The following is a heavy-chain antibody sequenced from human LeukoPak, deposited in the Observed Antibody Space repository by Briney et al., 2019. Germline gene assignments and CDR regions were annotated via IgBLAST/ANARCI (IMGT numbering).Heavy chain of an antibody. Sequence: SETLSLTCTVSDDPINSGVYYWNWIRQPAGRGLEWIGHIYTSGTTTNSNPSLKSRVAISLDTSKNHFSLKLSSVTAADTAVYYCARAKKRSGRSRNFYLDVWGKGTTVTVSS. D-gene: IGHD1-26*01. CDR1: DDPINSGVYY. CDR2: IYTSGTTT. V-gene: IGHV4-61*09. J-gene: IGHJ6*03. CDR3: ARAKKRSGRSRNFYLDV.